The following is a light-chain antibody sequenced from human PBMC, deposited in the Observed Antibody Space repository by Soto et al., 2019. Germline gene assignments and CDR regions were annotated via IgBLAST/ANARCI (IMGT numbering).Light chain of an antibody. Sequence: DIQLTQSPASLSASVGDRVTITCRASQGISSYLAWYQQKPGKAPKLLIYLASTLQSWVPSRFSGSGSGTDVNLTISSLQPADVATYYCQYLNSFPLSFGGGTKVEIK. J-gene: IGKJ4*01. CDR3: QYLNSFPLS. V-gene: IGKV1-9*01. CDR2: LAS. CDR1: QGISSY.